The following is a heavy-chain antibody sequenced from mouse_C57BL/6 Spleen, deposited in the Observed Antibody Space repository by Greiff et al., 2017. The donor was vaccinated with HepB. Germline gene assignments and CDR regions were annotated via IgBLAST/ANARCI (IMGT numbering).Heavy chain of an antibody. CDR3: ARFDYRYFDV. V-gene: IGHV3-6*01. J-gene: IGHJ1*03. Sequence: EVQLQESGPGLVKPSQSLSLTCSVTGYSITSGYYWNWIRQFPGNKLEWMGYISYDGSNNYNPSLKNRISITRDTSKNQFFLKLNSVTTEDTATYYCARFDYRYFDVWGTGTTVTVSS. CDR1: GYSITSGYY. CDR2: ISYDGSN.